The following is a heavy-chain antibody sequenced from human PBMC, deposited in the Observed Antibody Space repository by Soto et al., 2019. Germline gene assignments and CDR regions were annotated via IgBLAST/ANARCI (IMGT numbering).Heavy chain of an antibody. CDR1: GFTFSSYA. J-gene: IGHJ4*02. CDR3: AKDYYGSGKTRKALFDY. Sequence: GGSLRLSCAASGFTFSSYAMSWVRQAPGKGLEWVSAISGSGGSTYYADSVKGRFTISRDNSKNTLYLQMNSLRAEDTAVYYCAKDYYGSGKTRKALFDYWGQGTLVTVSS. V-gene: IGHV3-23*01. D-gene: IGHD3-10*01. CDR2: ISGSGGST.